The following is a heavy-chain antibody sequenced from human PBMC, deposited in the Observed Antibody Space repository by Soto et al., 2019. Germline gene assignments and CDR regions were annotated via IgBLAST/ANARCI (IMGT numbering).Heavy chain of an antibody. CDR3: ARAPEALSIFGVAITYFFDY. V-gene: IGHV4-31*03. Sequence: SETLSLTCTVSGGSISSGTSYWSWIRQRPGKGLEWIGYIFYSGSFYYTPSLRGRVMILADTSKNQFTLRLSSVTAADTAVYYCARAPEALSIFGVAITYFFDYWGQGTLVTVYS. J-gene: IGHJ4*02. CDR1: GGSISSGTSY. D-gene: IGHD3-3*01. CDR2: IFYSGSF.